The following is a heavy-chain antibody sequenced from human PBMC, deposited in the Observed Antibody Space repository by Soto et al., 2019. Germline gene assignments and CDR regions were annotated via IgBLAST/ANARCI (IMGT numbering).Heavy chain of an antibody. CDR2: IYYSGST. D-gene: IGHD3-22*01. J-gene: IGHJ4*02. CDR1: GGSISSGDYY. CDR3: AARADYYDSNPHDY. V-gene: IGHV4-30-4*01. Sequence: PSETLSLTCTVSGGSISSGDYYWSWIRQPPGKGLEWIGYIYYSGSTYYNPSLKSRVTISVDTSKNQFSLKLSSVTAADTAVYYCAARADYYDSNPHDYWGQGTLVTVSS.